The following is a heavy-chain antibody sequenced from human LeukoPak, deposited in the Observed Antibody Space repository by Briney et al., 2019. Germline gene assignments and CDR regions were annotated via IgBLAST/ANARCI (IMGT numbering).Heavy chain of an antibody. CDR1: GYTFTTYG. J-gene: IGHJ4*02. Sequence: GASVKVSCKASGYTFTTYGISWVRQAPGQGLEWMGWISTYNDHTNYAQNFQGRVTLTSDTSTSTVYMELRSLRSDDTAVYYCARDLPFYDILPGYIDFWGQGTLVTVSS. D-gene: IGHD3-9*01. CDR2: ISTYNDHT. CDR3: ARDLPFYDILPGYIDF. V-gene: IGHV1-18*01.